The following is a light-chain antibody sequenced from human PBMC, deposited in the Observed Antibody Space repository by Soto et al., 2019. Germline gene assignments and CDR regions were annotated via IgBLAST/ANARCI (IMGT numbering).Light chain of an antibody. CDR2: GNN. Sequence: QSVLTQPPSASGAPGQRVTISCTGSSSNIGAGSDVYWYRHLPGTAPKLLIFGNNNRPSGVPDRFSGSRSGTSASLAITGLQAEDEADYYCQSYDSNLTYLVVFGGGTKLTVL. CDR3: QSYDSNLTYLVV. J-gene: IGLJ2*01. CDR1: SSNIGAGSD. V-gene: IGLV1-40*01.